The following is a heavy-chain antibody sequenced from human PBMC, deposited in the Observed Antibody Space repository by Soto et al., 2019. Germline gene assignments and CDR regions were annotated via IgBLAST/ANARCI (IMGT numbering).Heavy chain of an antibody. V-gene: IGHV1-46*01. CDR1: GYTFTSYY. CDR3: ARDPEDIVLVPAAPYYYYGMDV. CDR2: INPSGGST. D-gene: IGHD2-2*01. J-gene: IGHJ6*02. Sequence: ASVKVSCKASGYTFTSYYMHWVRQAPGQGLEWMGKINPSGGSTSYAQKFQGRVTMTRDTSTSTVYMELSSLRSEDTAVYYCARDPEDIVLVPAAPYYYYGMDVWGQGTTVTVSS.